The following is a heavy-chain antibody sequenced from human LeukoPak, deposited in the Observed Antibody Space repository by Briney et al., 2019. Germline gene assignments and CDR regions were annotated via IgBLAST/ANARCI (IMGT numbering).Heavy chain of an antibody. CDR2: ISGSGGST. D-gene: IGHD1-26*01. Sequence: PGGSPRLSCAASGFTFSSYAMSWVRQAPGKGLEWVSAISGSGGSTYYADSVKGRFTISRDNSKNTLYLQMNSLRAEDTAVYHCAKDKVSGSDHYYGMDVWGQGTTVTVSS. CDR1: GFTFSSYA. CDR3: AKDKVSGSDHYYGMDV. V-gene: IGHV3-23*01. J-gene: IGHJ6*02.